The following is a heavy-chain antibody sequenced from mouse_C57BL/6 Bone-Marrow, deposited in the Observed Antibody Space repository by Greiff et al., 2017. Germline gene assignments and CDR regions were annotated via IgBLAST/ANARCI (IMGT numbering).Heavy chain of an antibody. D-gene: IGHD1-1*01. J-gene: IGHJ4*01. CDR1: GFTFSDYY. CDR3: ASPITPMDY. CDR2: ISTGGGCT. V-gene: IGHV5-12*01. Sequence: EVKLVESGGGLVQPGGSLKLSCAASGFTFSDYYMYCVRQTPEKSLEWVAYISTGGGCTYYPDTVKGRFTISRDNAKNTLYLQMSRLKSEDTAMYYCASPITPMDYWGQGTSVTVSS.